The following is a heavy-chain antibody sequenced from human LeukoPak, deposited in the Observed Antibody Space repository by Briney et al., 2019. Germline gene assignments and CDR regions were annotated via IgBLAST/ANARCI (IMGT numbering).Heavy chain of an antibody. CDR1: GFTFSFYE. V-gene: IGHV3-48*03. D-gene: IGHD4-17*01. J-gene: IGHJ6*03. Sequence: GGSLRLSCAASGFTFSFYEMNWVRQAPGKGLEWIAYISTRGNTIYYADSVEGRFTISRDNAENSLFLQMNSLRGEDTAIYYCAANYGDYISYYMDVWGKATTVTVSS. CDR2: ISTRGNTI. CDR3: AANYGDYISYYMDV.